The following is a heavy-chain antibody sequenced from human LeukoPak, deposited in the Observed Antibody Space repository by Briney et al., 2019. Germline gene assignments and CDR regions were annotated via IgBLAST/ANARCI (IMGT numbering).Heavy chain of an antibody. CDR2: IYSGGST. Sequence: GGSLRLSCAASGFTVSSNYMSWVRQAPGKGLEWVSVIYSGGSTYYADSVKGRFTISGDNSKNTLYLQMNSLRAEDTAVYYCARGYSSGWHYFDYWGQGTLVTVSS. CDR1: GFTVSSNY. CDR3: ARGYSSGWHYFDY. J-gene: IGHJ4*02. V-gene: IGHV3-66*01. D-gene: IGHD6-19*01.